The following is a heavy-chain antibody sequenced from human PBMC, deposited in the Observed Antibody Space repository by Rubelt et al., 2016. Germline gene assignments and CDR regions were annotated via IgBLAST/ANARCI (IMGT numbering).Heavy chain of an antibody. V-gene: IGHV1-18*04. CDR3: ARRDGYNWDDAFDI. CDR2: ISAYNGNT. J-gene: IGHJ3*02. CDR1: GYTFTGYY. Sequence: QVQLVQSGAEVKKPGASVKVSCKASGYTFTGYYMHWVRQAPGQGLEWMGWISAYNGNTNHARKLQGRVTMTTDTSTSTAYMELRSLRSDDTAVYYCARRDGYNWDDAFDIWGQGTMVTVSS. D-gene: IGHD5-24*01.